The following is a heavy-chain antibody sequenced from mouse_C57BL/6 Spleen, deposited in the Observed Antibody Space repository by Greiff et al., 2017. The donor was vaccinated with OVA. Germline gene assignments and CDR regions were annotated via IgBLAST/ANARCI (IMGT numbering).Heavy chain of an antibody. D-gene: IGHD1-1*01. CDR3: ARSGGYYDGRYFDY. CDR1: GYTFTSYW. V-gene: IGHV1-69*01. Sequence: QVQLQQPGAELVMPGASVKLSCKASGYTFTSYWMHWVKQRPGPGLEWIGELDPSDSYTNYNQKFKGKSTLTVDKSSSTAYMQLSSLTSEDAAVYYGARSGGYYDGRYFDYWGKGTTLTVSS. CDR2: LDPSDSYT. J-gene: IGHJ2*01.